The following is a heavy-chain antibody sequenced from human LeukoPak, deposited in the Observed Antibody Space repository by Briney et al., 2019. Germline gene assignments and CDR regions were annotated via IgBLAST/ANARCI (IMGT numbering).Heavy chain of an antibody. Sequence: SETLSLTCTVSGGSISSSSYYWGWIRQPPGKGLEWIGSIYYSGSTYYNPSLKSRVTISVDTSKNQFSLKLSSVTAADTAVYYCARHIFDDYYYYMDVWGKGTTVTVSS. CDR2: IYYSGST. CDR3: ARHIFDDYYYYMDV. V-gene: IGHV4-39*01. D-gene: IGHD3-9*01. CDR1: GGSISSSSYY. J-gene: IGHJ6*03.